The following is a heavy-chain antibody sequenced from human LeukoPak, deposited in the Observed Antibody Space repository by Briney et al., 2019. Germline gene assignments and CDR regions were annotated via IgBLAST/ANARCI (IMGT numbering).Heavy chain of an antibody. V-gene: IGHV4-39*01. CDR1: GGSISSSSYY. CDR3: ARVGRRKNWFDP. Sequence: SETLSLTCTVSGGSISSSSYYWGWIRQPPGKGLEWIGSIYYSGSTYYNPSLKSRVTISVDTSKNQFSLKLSSVTAADTAVYYCARVGRRKNWFDPWGQGTLVTVSS. CDR2: IYYSGST. D-gene: IGHD1-26*01. J-gene: IGHJ5*02.